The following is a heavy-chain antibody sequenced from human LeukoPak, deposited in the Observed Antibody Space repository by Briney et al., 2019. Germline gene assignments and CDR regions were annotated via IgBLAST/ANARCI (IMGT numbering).Heavy chain of an antibody. D-gene: IGHD6-19*01. CDR2: IYHDGST. Sequence: SETLSRTCTVSGMSISSGYYYGWIRQTPGKGLEWIGNIYHDGSTFYNPSLESRVTISVDMSKNQFSLRLTSLTVADTAVYYCARDKSMSYSVGWYGWFDPWGQGTPVTVSS. CDR3: ARDKSMSYSVGWYGWFDP. V-gene: IGHV4-38-2*02. CDR1: GMSISSGYY. J-gene: IGHJ5*02.